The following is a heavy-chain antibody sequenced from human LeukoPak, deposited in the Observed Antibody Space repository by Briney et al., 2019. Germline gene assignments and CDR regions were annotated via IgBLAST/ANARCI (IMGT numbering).Heavy chain of an antibody. D-gene: IGHD1-26*01. CDR3: AGSYSGSLDY. CDR2: IIPIDGTA. Sequence: SVKVSCKASRDTFTRCAFSWVRQAPGQGLEWMGGIIPIDGTANFGQKFQGRVTITADESTSTAYMELSSLRSEDTAVYYWAGSYSGSLDYWGQGTLVTVSS. V-gene: IGHV1-69*13. J-gene: IGHJ4*02. CDR1: RDTFTRCA.